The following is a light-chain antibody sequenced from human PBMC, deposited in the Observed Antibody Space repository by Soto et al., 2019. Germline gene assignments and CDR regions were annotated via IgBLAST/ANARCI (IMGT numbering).Light chain of an antibody. CDR3: SSYTTTSTVV. CDR1: SSDVGGYDY. Sequence: ITNTKTSSDVGGYDYVSWFQQYPGKAPSLMLYDVYRRPSGVSYRFSGSKSGNTASLTISGLQAEDEADYYCSSYTTTSTVVFGGGTKVTVL. CDR2: DVY. V-gene: IGLV2-14*04. J-gene: IGLJ2*01.